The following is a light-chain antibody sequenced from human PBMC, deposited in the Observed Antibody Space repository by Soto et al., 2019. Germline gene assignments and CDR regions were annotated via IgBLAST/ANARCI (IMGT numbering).Light chain of an antibody. CDR3: QKYESSPLT. Sequence: EIVLTQSPDTLSLSPGERATLSCRASQSVSSALLAWYQQKPGQAPRLLIYRASTRATGIPDRFTGSGSGTGFTLAISRLEPEDFAVYYCQKYESSPLTFGGGTKVEIK. J-gene: IGKJ4*01. CDR2: RAS. CDR1: QSVSSAL. V-gene: IGKV3-20*01.